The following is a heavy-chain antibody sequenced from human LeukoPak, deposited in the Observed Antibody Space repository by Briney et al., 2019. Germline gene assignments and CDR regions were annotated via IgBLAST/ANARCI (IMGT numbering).Heavy chain of an antibody. V-gene: IGHV4-59*08. J-gene: IGHJ4*02. CDR1: GGSIVTYY. CDR2: VYYSGRT. D-gene: IGHD2-21*01. Sequence: SETLSLTCSVSGGSIVTYYWSGIPQPPGKGLERIGYVYYSGRTNHNPSLKSLATISVDTFKNQFSLRLSSLTAAATAVYYCRRFAKSTSGCLLCYFAYWGQGRLVTVS. CDR3: RRFAKSTSGCLLCYFAY.